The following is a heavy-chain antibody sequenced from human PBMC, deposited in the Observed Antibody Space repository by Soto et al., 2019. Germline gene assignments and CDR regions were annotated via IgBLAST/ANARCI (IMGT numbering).Heavy chain of an antibody. J-gene: IGHJ4*02. V-gene: IGHV4-30-2*01. Sequence: QLQLQESGSGLVKPSQTLSLTCAVSGGSISSGGYSWSWIRQPPGKGLEWIGYIYHSGSTYYNPSLKSRVTISVDRSKNQFSLKLSSVTAADTAVYYCARGRYYYDSSGYPDYWGQGTLVTVSS. D-gene: IGHD3-22*01. CDR2: IYHSGST. CDR1: GGSISSGGYS. CDR3: ARGRYYYDSSGYPDY.